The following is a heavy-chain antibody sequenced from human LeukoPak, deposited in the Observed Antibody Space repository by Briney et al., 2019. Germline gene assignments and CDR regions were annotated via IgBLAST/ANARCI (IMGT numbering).Heavy chain of an antibody. Sequence: GGSLRLSCAASGFTFSSYGIHWVRQAPGKGLEWVAVIWYDGSNKYYADSVKGRFTISRDNSKNTLYLQMNSLRAEDTGVYYCARDCSGGTCYSDHWGQGTLVTVSS. CDR3: ARDCSGGTCYSDH. V-gene: IGHV3-33*01. CDR2: IWYDGSNK. CDR1: GFTFSSYG. D-gene: IGHD2-15*01. J-gene: IGHJ4*02.